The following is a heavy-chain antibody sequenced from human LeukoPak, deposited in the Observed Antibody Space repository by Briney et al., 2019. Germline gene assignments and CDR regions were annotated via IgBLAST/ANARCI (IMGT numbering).Heavy chain of an antibody. V-gene: IGHV3-21*01. CDR2: ISSSSSYI. CDR1: GFTFSSYS. D-gene: IGHD5-24*01. J-gene: IGHJ4*02. CDR3: ASIMAPLDY. Sequence: KAGGSLRLSCAASGFTFSSYSMNWVCQAPGKGLEWVSSISSSSSYIYYADSVKGRSTISRDNAKNSLYLQMNSLRAEDTAMYYCASIMAPLDYWGQGTLVTVSS.